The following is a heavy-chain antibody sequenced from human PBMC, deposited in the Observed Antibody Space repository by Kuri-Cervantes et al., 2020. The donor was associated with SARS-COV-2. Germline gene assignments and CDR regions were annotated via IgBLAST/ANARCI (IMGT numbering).Heavy chain of an antibody. CDR3: ARHKTIAAGAPFDL. V-gene: IGHV5-51*01. CDR2: IYPDDSET. J-gene: IGHJ4*02. D-gene: IGHD6-13*01. Sequence: KVSCKGPGYNFANHWIGWVRQMPGRGLEWMGIIYPDDSETRYRPSFQGQVTISVDKSITTAYLQWSSLKASDNALYYCARHKTIAAGAPFDLWGQGTQVTVSS. CDR1: GYNFANHW.